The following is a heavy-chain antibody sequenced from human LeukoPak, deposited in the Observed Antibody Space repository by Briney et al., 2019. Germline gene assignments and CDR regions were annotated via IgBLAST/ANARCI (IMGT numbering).Heavy chain of an antibody. CDR3: ARDRLEQLLNNWFDP. J-gene: IGHJ5*02. CDR2: IWYDGSNK. D-gene: IGHD1-26*01. V-gene: IGHV3-33*01. CDR1: GFTFSSFG. Sequence: PGGSLRLSCAASGFTFSSFGMHWVRQAPGKGLEWVALIWYDGSNKYYADSVKGRFTISRDNSKNTLYLQMNSLRAEDTAVYYCARDRLEQLLNNWFDPWGQGTLVTVSS.